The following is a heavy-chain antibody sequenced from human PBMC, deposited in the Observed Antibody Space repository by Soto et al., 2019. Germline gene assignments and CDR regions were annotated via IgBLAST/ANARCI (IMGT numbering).Heavy chain of an antibody. CDR1: GFTFSRYA. J-gene: IGHJ4*02. CDR2: ISDSGST. Sequence: PGGSLRLSCTASGFTFSRYAMSWVRQAPGKGLEWVSTISDSGSTYYAESVKGRLTISRDNSKHTLYLQMSSLRAEDTAVYYCAKGGLGDCSTPGCLSPFDYWGLGALVTVSS. D-gene: IGHD2-2*01. CDR3: AKGGLGDCSTPGCLSPFDY. V-gene: IGHV3-23*01.